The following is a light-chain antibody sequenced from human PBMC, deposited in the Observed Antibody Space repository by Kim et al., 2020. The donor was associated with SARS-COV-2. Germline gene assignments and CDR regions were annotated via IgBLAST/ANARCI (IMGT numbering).Light chain of an antibody. CDR1: SSDVGSYNL. J-gene: IGLJ2*01. CDR3: CSYVV. CDR2: EVS. Sequence: VSGSPGQAITISCTGTSSDVGSYNLVSWYQQHPGKAPQLMIYEVSKRPSGVSNRFSGSESGNTASLTISGLQAEDEADYYCCSYVVFGGGTQLTVL. V-gene: IGLV2-23*02.